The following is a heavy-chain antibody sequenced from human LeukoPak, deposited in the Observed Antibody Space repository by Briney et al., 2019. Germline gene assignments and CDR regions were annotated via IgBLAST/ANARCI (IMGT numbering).Heavy chain of an antibody. D-gene: IGHD3-10*01. J-gene: IGHJ5*02. CDR3: ARDQSWWFDP. CDR1: AGSMTDYY. Sequence: SETLSLTCTVSAGSMTDYYWSWIRQPAGKGLEWIGRIYTSGSTNYNPSLKSRVTMSVDTSKNQFSLKLSSVTAADTAVYYCARDQSWWFDPWGQGTLVTVSS. V-gene: IGHV4-4*07. CDR2: IYTSGST.